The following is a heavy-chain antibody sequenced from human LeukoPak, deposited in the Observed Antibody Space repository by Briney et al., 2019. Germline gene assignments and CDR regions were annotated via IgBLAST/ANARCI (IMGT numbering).Heavy chain of an antibody. V-gene: IGHV3-9*01. Sequence: QPGGSLRLSCAASGFTFVDYAMHWVRQAPGKGLEWVSGISWRSDSVDYAEPVKGRFTISRDNAKNSLYLQMNSLRADDTALYYCAKDWSYGGNSWKYFGSWGQGILVTVSS. CDR2: ISWRSDSV. CDR3: AKDWSYGGNSWKYFGS. D-gene: IGHD4-23*01. J-gene: IGHJ4*02. CDR1: GFTFVDYA.